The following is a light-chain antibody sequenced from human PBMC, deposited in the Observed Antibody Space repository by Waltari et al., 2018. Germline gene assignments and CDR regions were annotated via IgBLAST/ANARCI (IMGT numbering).Light chain of an antibody. CDR2: KVS. J-gene: IGKJ2*01. V-gene: IGKV2-30*02. Sequence: DVVMTQSPLSLPVTLGQPASISCWSSQSLVQSDGNTFLNWFHQRPGQSPRRLIYKVSNRESGVPDRCSGSGSVTDVTLKISRVEAEDVGIYYCLQSSQWPYAFGQGTKLEIK. CDR3: LQSSQWPYA. CDR1: QSLVQSDGNTF.